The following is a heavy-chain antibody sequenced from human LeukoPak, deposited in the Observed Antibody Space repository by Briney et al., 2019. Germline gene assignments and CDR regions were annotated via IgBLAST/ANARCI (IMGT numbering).Heavy chain of an antibody. CDR2: IYYSGST. D-gene: IGHD2-2*01. Sequence: PSETLSLTCTVSGGSVSSGSYYWSWIRQPPGKGLEWIGYIYYSGSTNYNPSLKSRVTISVDTSKNQFSLKLSSVTAADTAVYYCARERKTLGYCSSTSCHYRGYFDYWGQGTLVTVSS. V-gene: IGHV4-61*01. CDR1: GGSVSSGSYY. J-gene: IGHJ4*02. CDR3: ARERKTLGYCSSTSCHYRGYFDY.